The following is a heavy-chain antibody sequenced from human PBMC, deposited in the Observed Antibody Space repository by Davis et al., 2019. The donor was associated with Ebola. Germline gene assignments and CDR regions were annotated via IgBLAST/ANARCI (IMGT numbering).Heavy chain of an antibody. D-gene: IGHD2-15*01. Sequence: GGSLRLSCAASGFTFSGSAMHWVRQASGKGLVWVGRIRSKANSYATAYAASVKGRFTISRDDSKNTAYLQMNSLKTEDTAVYYCTRHIGYCSGGSCYFDDYWGQGTLVTVSS. CDR2: IRSKANSYAT. V-gene: IGHV3-73*01. CDR3: TRHIGYCSGGSCYFDDY. CDR1: GFTFSGSA. J-gene: IGHJ4*02.